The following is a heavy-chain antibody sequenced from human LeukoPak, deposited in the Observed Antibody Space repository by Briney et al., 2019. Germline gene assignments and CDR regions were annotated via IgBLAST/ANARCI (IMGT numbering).Heavy chain of an antibody. CDR1: GFTFSSYA. D-gene: IGHD6-13*01. J-gene: IGHJ4*02. V-gene: IGHV3-30-3*01. CDR2: ISYDGSNK. Sequence: GSLRLSCAASGFTFSSYAMHWVRQAPGKGLEWVAVISYDGSNKYYADSVKGRFTISRDNSKNTLYLQMNSLRAEDTAVYYCARDTYSSSWYVDYWGQGTLVTVSS. CDR3: ARDTYSSSWYVDY.